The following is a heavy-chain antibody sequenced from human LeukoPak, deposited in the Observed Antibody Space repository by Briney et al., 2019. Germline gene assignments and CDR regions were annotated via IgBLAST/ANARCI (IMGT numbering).Heavy chain of an antibody. CDR2: IYSSGST. V-gene: IGHV4-39*01. J-gene: IGHJ4*02. CDR1: GGSLSSGTYY. CDR3: ARLALVGASRVVDY. Sequence: PSDTLSLTCTVSGGSLSSGTYYWGWVRQPPGKGLEWIGSIYSSGSTYYNPSLKSRVTISVDTSKNQFSLNLSSVTAADTAVYYCARLALVGASRVVDYWGQGTLVTVSS. D-gene: IGHD1-26*01.